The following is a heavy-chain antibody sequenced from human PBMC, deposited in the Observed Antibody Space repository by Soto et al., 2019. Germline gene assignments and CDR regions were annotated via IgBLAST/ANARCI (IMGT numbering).Heavy chain of an antibody. CDR2: INPNSGGT. CDR1: GYTFTGYY. D-gene: IGHD3-9*01. Sequence: GASVKVSCKASGYTFTGYYMHWVRQAPGQGLEWMGWINPNSGGTNYAQKFQGWVTMTRDTSISTAYMELSRLRSDDTAVYYCARGDYDTSLVFYYYYYGMDVWGQGTTVTVSS. J-gene: IGHJ6*02. V-gene: IGHV1-2*04. CDR3: ARGDYDTSLVFYYYYYGMDV.